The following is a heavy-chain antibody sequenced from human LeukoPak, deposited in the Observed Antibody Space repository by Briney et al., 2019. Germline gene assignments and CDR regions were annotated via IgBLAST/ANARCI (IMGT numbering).Heavy chain of an antibody. CDR1: GYTFTSYG. J-gene: IGHJ5*02. CDR3: ARTNWNLQEDGNWFDP. Sequence: GASVKVSCKASGYTFTSYGISWVRQAPGQGLEWMGWISAYNGNTNYAQKLQGRVTMTTDTSTSTAYMGLRSLRSDDTAVYYCARTNWNLQEDGNWFDPWGQGTLVTVSS. CDR2: ISAYNGNT. D-gene: IGHD1-7*01. V-gene: IGHV1-18*01.